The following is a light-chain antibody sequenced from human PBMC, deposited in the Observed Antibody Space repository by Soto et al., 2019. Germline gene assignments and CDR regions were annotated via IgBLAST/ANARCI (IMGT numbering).Light chain of an antibody. CDR1: QGIRND. CDR3: LQDYNYPFT. J-gene: IGKJ3*01. CDR2: AAS. Sequence: AIQMTQSPSSLSASVGDRGTITCRASQGIRNDLGWYQQKPGKAPTLLIYAASSLQSGVPSRFSGSGSGTDFTLTISSLQPEDFATYYCLQDYNYPFTFGPGTKVDIK. V-gene: IGKV1-6*01.